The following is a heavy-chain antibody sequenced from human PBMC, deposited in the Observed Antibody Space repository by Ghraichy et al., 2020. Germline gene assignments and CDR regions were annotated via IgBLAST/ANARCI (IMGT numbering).Heavy chain of an antibody. CDR3: AKYLKSGYCSRSSCYTLDP. CDR2: ISPSGDGT. CDR1: GFTFSTYA. V-gene: IGHV3-23*01. D-gene: IGHD2-2*02. Sequence: GESLNISCTASGFTFSTYAMSWVRQAPGKGLEWVAVISPSGDGTYYADSVKGRFTISRDNSKDTLYLQINSPRGWDTAVYFLAKYLKSGYCSRSSCYTLDPWGQGTLVTVSS. J-gene: IGHJ5*02.